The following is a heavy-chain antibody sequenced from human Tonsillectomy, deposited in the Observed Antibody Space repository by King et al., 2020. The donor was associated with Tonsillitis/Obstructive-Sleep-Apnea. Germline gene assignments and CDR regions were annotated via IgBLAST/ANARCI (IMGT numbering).Heavy chain of an antibody. Sequence: VQLVESGAEVKKPGASVKISCKASGYTFTAYYIHWVRQAPGQGLEWMGWITPNSGGTNYAQKFQGRVTMTGDTSISTAYMQLNRLTSDDTAVYHCARDTTRGAEYWGQGTLVTVSS. J-gene: IGHJ4*02. V-gene: IGHV1-2*02. CDR3: ARDTTRGAEY. CDR2: ITPNSGGT. D-gene: IGHD1-1*01. CDR1: GYTFTAYY.